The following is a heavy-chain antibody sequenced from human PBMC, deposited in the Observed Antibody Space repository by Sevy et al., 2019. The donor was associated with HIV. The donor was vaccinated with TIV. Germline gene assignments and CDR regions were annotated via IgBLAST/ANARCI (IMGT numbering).Heavy chain of an antibody. CDR1: GITFSSHA. D-gene: IGHD4-17*01. Sequence: GGSLRLSCAASGITFSSHAMHRVRQAPGKGLEWVTIISYDRSNKYYADSVKGRFTISRDNSKNTLYLQMNSLRAEDTAVYYCARADYGDYSGEFDYWGQGTLVTVSS. CDR2: ISYDRSNK. CDR3: ARADYGDYSGEFDY. V-gene: IGHV3-30-3*01. J-gene: IGHJ4*02.